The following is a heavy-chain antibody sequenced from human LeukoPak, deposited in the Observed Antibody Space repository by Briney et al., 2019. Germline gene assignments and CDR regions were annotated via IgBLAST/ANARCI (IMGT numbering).Heavy chain of an antibody. Sequence: SETLSLTCTVSNYSISTDYYWGWIRQPPGKGLEWIGTMYHSGSTYYNPSLKSRVTISVDTSKNQFSLKLSSVTAADTAVYYCARIAAAGPRNYYYYYMDVWGKGTTVTVSS. V-gene: IGHV4-38-2*02. CDR3: ARIAAAGPRNYYYYYMDV. D-gene: IGHD6-13*01. CDR1: NYSISTDYY. CDR2: MYHSGST. J-gene: IGHJ6*03.